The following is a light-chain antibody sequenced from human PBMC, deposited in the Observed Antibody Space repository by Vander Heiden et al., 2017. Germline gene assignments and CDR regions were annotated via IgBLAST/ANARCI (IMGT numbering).Light chain of an antibody. Sequence: VLTQSPGTLSLSPGERATLSCRASQSVSSSYLAWYQQKPGQAPRLLIYGASSRATGIPDRFSGSGSGTDFTLTISRLEPEDFAVYYCQQYGSSPPLTFGGGTKVEIK. CDR3: QQYGSSPPLT. CDR1: QSVSSSY. J-gene: IGKJ4*01. V-gene: IGKV3-20*01. CDR2: GAS.